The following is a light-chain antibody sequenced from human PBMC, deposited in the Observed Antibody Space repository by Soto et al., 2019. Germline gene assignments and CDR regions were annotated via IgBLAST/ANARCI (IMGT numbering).Light chain of an antibody. V-gene: IGLV2-14*01. Sequence: QSVLTQPASVSGSPGQSITISCTGTSSDVGRYNYVSWYQQHPGKAPKLMIYDVSHRPSGVSNRFSGSKSGHTASLTISGLQAEDEADYYCTSYTTSTTRVFGGGTKLTVL. CDR3: TSYTTSTTRV. CDR2: DVS. CDR1: SSDVGRYNY. J-gene: IGLJ3*02.